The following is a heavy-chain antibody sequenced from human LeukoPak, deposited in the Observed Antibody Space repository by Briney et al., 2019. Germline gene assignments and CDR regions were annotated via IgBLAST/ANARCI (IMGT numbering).Heavy chain of an antibody. V-gene: IGHV3-7*01. CDR2: IKQDGSEI. CDR1: GFSLSRYY. CDR3: VRGSGWLPAY. D-gene: IGHD5-24*01. J-gene: IGHJ4*02. Sequence: LGASLRLYCAASGFSLSRYYMSWVRQAPGKVLEWVAIIKQDGSEIHYVDSVKGRFTISRDNAKNSLYLQMTSLTGDEPTVYYCVRGSGWLPAYWGQGTLPTVSS.